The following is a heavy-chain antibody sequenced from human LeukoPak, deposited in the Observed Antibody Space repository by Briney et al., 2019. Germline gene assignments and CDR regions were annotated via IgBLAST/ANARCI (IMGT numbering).Heavy chain of an antibody. CDR2: ISSSTTYI. J-gene: IGHJ4*02. D-gene: IGHD5-24*01. V-gene: IGHV3-21*01. CDR1: GFTFSSYA. Sequence: GGSLRLSCAASGFTFSSYAMNWVRQAPGKGLEWVSSISSSTTYIYYADSVKGRFTISRDNAKNSLYLQMNSLRAEDTAVYYCTRVEWLQFPDYWGQGTLVTVSS. CDR3: TRVEWLQFPDY.